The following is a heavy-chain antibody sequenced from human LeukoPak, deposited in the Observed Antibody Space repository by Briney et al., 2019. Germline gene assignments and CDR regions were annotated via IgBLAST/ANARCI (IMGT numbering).Heavy chain of an antibody. J-gene: IGHJ4*02. V-gene: IGHV3-74*01. D-gene: IGHD5-24*01. CDR1: GFTFSSYV. CDR3: ARDWVYKIDY. Sequence: GRSLRLSCAASGFTFSSYVMHWVRRTPGKGLVWVSRISHDGIISYADSVKGRFTISRDNAKNTLTLQMNSLRVEDTAVYFCARDWVYKIDYWGRGTLVTVSS. CDR2: ISHDGII.